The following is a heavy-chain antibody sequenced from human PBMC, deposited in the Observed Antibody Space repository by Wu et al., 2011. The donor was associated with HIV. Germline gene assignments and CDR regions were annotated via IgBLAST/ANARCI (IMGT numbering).Heavy chain of an antibody. V-gene: IGHV1-2*02. CDR1: GYMFTGFY. Sequence: QVQLVQSGAEVRKPGASVKVSCKASGYMFTGFYIHWVRQAPGQGLEWMGWINPNSGGTNYAQKFQGRATMTRDTSINTAYMDLSSLRSDDSAVYYCARDPGNAATGMFGWGQGTLVTVSS. CDR3: ARDPGNAATGMFG. J-gene: IGHJ4*02. D-gene: IGHD1-1*01. CDR2: INPNSGGT.